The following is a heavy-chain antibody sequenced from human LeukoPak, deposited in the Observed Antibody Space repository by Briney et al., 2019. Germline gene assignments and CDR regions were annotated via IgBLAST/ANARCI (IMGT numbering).Heavy chain of an antibody. CDR2: IYTSGST. D-gene: IGHD2-2*01. J-gene: IGHJ4*02. V-gene: IGHV4-61*02. CDR3: ARASAAAPFDY. Sequence: SETLSLTCTVSGGSISSGSYSWSWIRQPAGKGLEWIGRIYTSGSTNYNPSLKSRVTISVDTSKNQFSLKLSSVTAADTAVYYCARASAAAPFDYWGQGTLVTVSS. CDR1: GGSISSGSYS.